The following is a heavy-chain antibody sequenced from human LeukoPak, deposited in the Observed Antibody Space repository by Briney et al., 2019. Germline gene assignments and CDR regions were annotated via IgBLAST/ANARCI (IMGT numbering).Heavy chain of an antibody. V-gene: IGHV4-31*03. J-gene: IGHJ5*02. CDR3: ARRYPAVSTGGNWFDP. Sequence: SETLSLTCTVSGGSISSGGYYWSWIRQHPGKGLEWIGYIYYSGSTYCNPSLKSRVTISVDTSKNQFSLKLSSVTAADTAVYYCARRYPAVSTGGNWFDPWGQGTLVTVSS. CDR1: GGSISSGGYY. D-gene: IGHD2-2*01. CDR2: IYYSGST.